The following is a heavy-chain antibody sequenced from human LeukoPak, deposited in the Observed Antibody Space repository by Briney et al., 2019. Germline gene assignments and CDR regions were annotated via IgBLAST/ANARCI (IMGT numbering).Heavy chain of an antibody. J-gene: IGHJ4*02. CDR1: GFTFSNAW. V-gene: IGHV3-15*01. Sequence: GGSLRLPCAASGFTFSNAWMSWVRQAPGKGLEWVGRIKSKTDGGTTDYAAPVKGRFTISRDDSKNTLYLQMNSLKTEDTAVYYCTTTPHILLWFGDSEYWGQGTLVTVSS. CDR2: IKSKTDGGTT. D-gene: IGHD3-10*01. CDR3: TTTPHILLWFGDSEY.